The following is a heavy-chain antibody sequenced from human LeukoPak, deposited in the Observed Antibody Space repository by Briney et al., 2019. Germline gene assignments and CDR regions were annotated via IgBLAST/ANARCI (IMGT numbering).Heavy chain of an antibody. CDR1: GFTFSSYW. CDR2: IKQDGSEK. V-gene: IGHV3-7*03. D-gene: IGHD6-13*01. J-gene: IGHJ4*02. CDR3: AKPITRIAAAGPFDY. Sequence: PGGSLRLSCAASGFTFSSYWMSWVRQAPGKGLEWVANIKQDGSEKYYVDSVKGRFTISRDNAKNSLYLQMNSLRAEDMALYYCAKPITRIAAAGPFDYWGQGTLVTVSS.